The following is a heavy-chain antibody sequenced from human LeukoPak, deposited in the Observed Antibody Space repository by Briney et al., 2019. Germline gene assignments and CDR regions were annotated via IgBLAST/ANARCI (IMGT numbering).Heavy chain of an antibody. CDR3: TRGGVAVAGTGDY. D-gene: IGHD6-19*01. J-gene: IGHJ4*02. CDR2: INSDGSST. Sequence: GGSLRLSCAASGFTFRNYWMHCVRQTPGKGLVWVSRINSDGSSTNYADSVKGRFTISRDNAKNTLYLQMNSLRAEDTAVYYCTRGGVAVAGTGDYWGQGTLVTVSS. CDR1: GFTFRNYW. V-gene: IGHV3-74*01.